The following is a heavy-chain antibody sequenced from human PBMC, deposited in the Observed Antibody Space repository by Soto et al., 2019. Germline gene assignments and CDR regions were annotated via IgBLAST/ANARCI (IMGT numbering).Heavy chain of an antibody. CDR3: AKDLSRIMITFGGVFSMDV. V-gene: IGHV3-23*01. CDR1: GFTFSSYA. D-gene: IGHD3-16*01. J-gene: IGHJ6*02. CDR2: ISGSGGST. Sequence: PGGSLRLSCAASGFTFSSYAMSWVRQAPGKGLEWVSAISGSGGSTYYADSVKGRFTISRDNSKNTLYLQMNSLRAEDTAVYYCAKDLSRIMITFGGVFSMDVWGQGTTVTVSS.